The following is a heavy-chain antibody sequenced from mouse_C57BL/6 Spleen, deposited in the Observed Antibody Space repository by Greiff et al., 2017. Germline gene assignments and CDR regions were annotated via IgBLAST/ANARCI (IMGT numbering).Heavy chain of an antibody. CDR1: GYTFTDYY. J-gene: IGHJ2*01. D-gene: IGHD5-5*01. CDR2: INPNNGGT. V-gene: IGHV1-26*01. Sequence: EVQLQQSGPELVKPGASVKISCKASGYTFTDYYMNWVKQSHGKSLEWIGDINPNNGGTSYNQKFKGKATLTVDKSSSTAYMELRSLTSEDSAVYYCARRTLPLDYWGQGTTLTVSS. CDR3: ARRTLPLDY.